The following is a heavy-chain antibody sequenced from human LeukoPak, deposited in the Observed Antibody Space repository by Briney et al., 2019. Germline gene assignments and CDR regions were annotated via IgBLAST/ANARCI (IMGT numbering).Heavy chain of an antibody. CDR1: GYTFTSYG. CDR3: ARAGGSAWGYYYYYGMDV. Sequence: ASVKVSYKASGYTFTSYGISWVRQAPGQGLEWMGWISAYNGNTNYAQKLQGRVTMTTDTSTSTAYMELRSLRSDDTAVYYCARAGGSAWGYYYYYGMDVWGQGTTVTVSS. V-gene: IGHV1-18*01. D-gene: IGHD2-15*01. CDR2: ISAYNGNT. J-gene: IGHJ6*02.